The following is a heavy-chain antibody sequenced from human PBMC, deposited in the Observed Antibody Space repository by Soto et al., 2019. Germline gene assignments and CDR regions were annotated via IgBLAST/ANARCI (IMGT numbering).Heavy chain of an antibody. CDR1: GGTFSSYA. D-gene: IGHD3-9*01. V-gene: IGHV1-69*13. CDR2: IIPIFGTA. J-gene: IGHJ4*02. Sequence: SVKVSCKASGGTFSSYAISWVRQAPGQGLEWMGGIIPIFGTANYAQKFHGRVTITADESTSTAYMELSSLRSEDTAVYYCAREGYYDILTGSAPFDYWGQGTLVTVSS. CDR3: AREGYYDILTGSAPFDY.